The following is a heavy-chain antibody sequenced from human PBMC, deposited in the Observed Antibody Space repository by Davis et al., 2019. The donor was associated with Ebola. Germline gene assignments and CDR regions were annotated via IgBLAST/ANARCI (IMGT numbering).Heavy chain of an antibody. V-gene: IGHV1-46*01. CDR1: GYTFTSYY. CDR3: ARDSLTIFGVVNSREFDY. CDR2: INPSGGST. Sequence: ASVKVSCKASGYTFTSYYMHWVRQAPGQGLEWMGIINPSGGSTSYAQKFQGRVTMTRDTSTSTVYMELSSLRSEDTAVYYCARDSLTIFGVVNSREFDYWGQGTLVTVSS. J-gene: IGHJ4*02. D-gene: IGHD3-3*01.